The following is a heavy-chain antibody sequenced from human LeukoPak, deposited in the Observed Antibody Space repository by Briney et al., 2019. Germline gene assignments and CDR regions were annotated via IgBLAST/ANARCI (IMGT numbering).Heavy chain of an antibody. CDR3: ARVGSGWY. CDR1: GGSISSYY. CDR2: IYYSGST. Sequence: SGTLSLTCTVSGGSISSYYWSWIRQPPGKGLEWIGYIYYSGSTNYNPSLKSRVTISVDTSKNQFSLKLSSVTAADTAVYYCARVGSGWYWGQGTLVTVSS. D-gene: IGHD6-19*01. V-gene: IGHV4-59*01. J-gene: IGHJ4*02.